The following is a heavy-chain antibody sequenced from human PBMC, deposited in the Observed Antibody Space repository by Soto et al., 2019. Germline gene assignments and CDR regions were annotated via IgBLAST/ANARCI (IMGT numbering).Heavy chain of an antibody. CDR1: GYSFTNYW. Sequence: GESLKISCKDSGYSFTNYWISWVRQMPGKGLEWMGRIDPSDSYTNYSPSFRGHVTISADKSISTAYLQWSSLKASDTAMYYCARRESSSDYYGMDVWGQGTTVTVSS. CDR3: ARRESSSDYYGMDV. CDR2: IDPSDSYT. D-gene: IGHD3-16*01. J-gene: IGHJ6*02. V-gene: IGHV5-10-1*01.